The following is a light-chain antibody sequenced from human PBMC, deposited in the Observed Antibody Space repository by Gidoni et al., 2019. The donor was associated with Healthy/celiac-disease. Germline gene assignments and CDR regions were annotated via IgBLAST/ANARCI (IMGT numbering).Light chain of an antibody. V-gene: IGLV2-14*01. CDR2: EVS. CDR1: SSDVGGYNY. J-gene: IGLJ2*01. Sequence: QSALTQPASVSGSPGPSITLSCTGTSSDVGGYNYVSWYQQHPGKAPKLMIYEVSNRPSGVSNRFSGSKSGNTASLTISGLQAEDEADYYCSSYTSSSTPGVVFGGGTKLTVL. CDR3: SSYTSSSTPGVV.